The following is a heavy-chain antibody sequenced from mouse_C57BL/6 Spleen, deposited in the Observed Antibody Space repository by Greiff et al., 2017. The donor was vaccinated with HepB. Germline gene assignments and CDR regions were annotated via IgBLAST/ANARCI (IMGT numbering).Heavy chain of an antibody. D-gene: IGHD2-2*01. CDR3: ARGAGYGYGGFAY. Sequence: QVQLQQSGAELVKPGASVKISCKASGYAFSSYWMNWVKQRPGKGLEWIGQIYPGDGDTNYNGKFKGKATLTADKSASTAYMQLSSLTSEDSAVYFCARGAGYGYGGFAYWGQGTLVTVSA. J-gene: IGHJ3*01. V-gene: IGHV1-80*01. CDR1: GYAFSSYW. CDR2: IYPGDGDT.